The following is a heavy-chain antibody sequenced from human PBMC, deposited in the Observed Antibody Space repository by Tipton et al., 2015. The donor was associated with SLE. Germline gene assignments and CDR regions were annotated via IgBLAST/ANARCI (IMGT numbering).Heavy chain of an antibody. Sequence: TLSLTCTVSGGSISSHYWSWIRQPPGKGLGWIGYIYYSGSTNYNPPLKSRVTISVDTSKNQFSLKLSSVTAADTAVYYCARSREAYCTTTSCPGVYGYWGQGSLVTVSS. D-gene: IGHD2-2*01. V-gene: IGHV4-59*11. CDR2: IYYSGST. CDR1: GGSISSHY. J-gene: IGHJ4*02. CDR3: ARSREAYCTTTSCPGVYGY.